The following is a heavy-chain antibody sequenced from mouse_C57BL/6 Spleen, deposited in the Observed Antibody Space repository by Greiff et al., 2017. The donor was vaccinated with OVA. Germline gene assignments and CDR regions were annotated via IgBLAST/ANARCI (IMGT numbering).Heavy chain of an antibody. J-gene: IGHJ4*01. D-gene: IGHD1-1*01. CDR1: GYTFTSYW. Sequence: QVQLQQPGAELVQPGASVQMSCKASGYTFTSYWITWVKQRPGQGLAWIGDIYPGSGSTHYNEKLQSKATLTVDTSSSTAYMQLSSLTSEDSAVYYCARDYYGSRNAMDYWGQGTSVTVSS. CDR3: ARDYYGSRNAMDY. CDR2: IYPGSGST. V-gene: IGHV1-55*01.